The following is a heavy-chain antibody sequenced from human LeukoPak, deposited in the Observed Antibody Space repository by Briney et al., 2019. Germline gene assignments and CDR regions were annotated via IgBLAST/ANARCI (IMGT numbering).Heavy chain of an antibody. CDR1: GGSISSSSYY. CDR2: IYYSGST. V-gene: IGHV4-39*07. CDR3: ARDGSSWTFDP. D-gene: IGHD6-13*01. Sequence: SETLSLTCTVSGGSISSSSYYWGWIRQPPEKGLEWIGSIYYSGSTSYNPSLKGRVTISIDTSKNQFSLKLSSVTAADTAVYYCARDGSSWTFDPWGQGTLVTVSS. J-gene: IGHJ5*02.